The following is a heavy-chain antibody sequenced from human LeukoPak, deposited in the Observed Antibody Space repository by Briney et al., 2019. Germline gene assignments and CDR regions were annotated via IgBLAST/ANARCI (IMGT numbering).Heavy chain of an antibody. Sequence: ASVKVSFKASGGTFTGYYMHWVRQAPGQGLEWIGWISPNSGGTKYVLKFQGRVTMTRDTSITTVYMELSGLSFDDTAVYYCARGGGRYSVDYWGQGTLVIVSS. CDR1: GGTFTGYY. V-gene: IGHV1-2*02. J-gene: IGHJ4*02. CDR2: ISPNSGGT. D-gene: IGHD1-26*01. CDR3: ARGGGRYSVDY.